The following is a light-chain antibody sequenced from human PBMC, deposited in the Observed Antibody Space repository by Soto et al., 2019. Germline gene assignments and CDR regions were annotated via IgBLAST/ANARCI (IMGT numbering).Light chain of an antibody. CDR1: QSISSY. CDR3: QQSYSTVWT. V-gene: IGKV1-39*01. Sequence: DIQMTQSPSSLSASVGDRVTITCRASQSISSYLNWYQQKPGKAPKLLIYAASSLQSGVPSRFSGSGSGTEITLTISSLQPADFATYYCQQSYSTVWTFGQGTKVEIK. J-gene: IGKJ1*01. CDR2: AAS.